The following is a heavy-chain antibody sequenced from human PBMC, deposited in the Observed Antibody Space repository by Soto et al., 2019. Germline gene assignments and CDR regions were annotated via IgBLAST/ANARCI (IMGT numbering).Heavy chain of an antibody. CDR2: INHSGST. CDR3: ARRPSGFYSPPREPDAFDI. CDR1: GGSFSGYY. V-gene: IGHV4-34*01. J-gene: IGHJ3*02. Sequence: SETLSLTCAVYGGSFSGYYWSWIRQPPGEGLEWIGEINHSGSTNYNPSLKSRVTISVDTSKNQFSLKLSSVTAADTAVYYCARRPSGFYSPPREPDAFDICCPGTMVTLSS. D-gene: IGHD3-22*01.